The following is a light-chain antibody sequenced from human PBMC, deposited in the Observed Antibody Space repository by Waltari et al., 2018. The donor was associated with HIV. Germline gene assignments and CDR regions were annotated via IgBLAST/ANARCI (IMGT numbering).Light chain of an antibody. CDR3: QQSYSTPFT. J-gene: IGKJ3*01. CDR1: QSISRY. V-gene: IGKV1-39*01. Sequence: DIQMTQSPSSLSASVGDTVTITCRTSQSISRYLNLYQQRPGKAPNLLIYATSTLQSGVPSRFSGRGSGTDFTLTITSLQPEDFATYYCQQSYSTPFTFGPGTKVDV. CDR2: ATS.